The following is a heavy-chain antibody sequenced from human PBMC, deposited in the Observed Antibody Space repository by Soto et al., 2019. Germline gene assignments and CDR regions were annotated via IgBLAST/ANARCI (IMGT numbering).Heavy chain of an antibody. CDR3: AKDMGWELLVAFDI. V-gene: IGHV3-9*01. J-gene: IGHJ3*02. CDR2: ISWNSGSI. CDR1: GFTFDDYA. D-gene: IGHD1-26*01. Sequence: EVQLVESGGGLVQPGRSLRLSCAASGFTFDDYAMHWVRQAPGKGLEWVSGISWNSGSIGYVDSVKGRFTISRDNAKNSLYLQMNSLRAEDTALYYCAKDMGWELLVAFDIWGQGTMVTVSS.